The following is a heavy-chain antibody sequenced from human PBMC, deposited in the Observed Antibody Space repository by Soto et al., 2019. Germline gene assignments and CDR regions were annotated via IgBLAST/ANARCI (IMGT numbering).Heavy chain of an antibody. J-gene: IGHJ4*02. CDR3: AKSLYYYDSSPLDH. D-gene: IGHD3-22*01. CDR2: TNSDGTDS. Sequence: VQLVESGGIGVQTGGSLRLSCAAAGFDFEDYAMHWVRQVPGKGLEWVSLTNSDGTDSYYVDSVKGRFTISRDNAKTTLYLQMDRLRPEETALYFCAKSLYYYDSSPLDHWGQGTLVTVSS. V-gene: IGHV3-43D*04. CDR1: GFDFEDYA.